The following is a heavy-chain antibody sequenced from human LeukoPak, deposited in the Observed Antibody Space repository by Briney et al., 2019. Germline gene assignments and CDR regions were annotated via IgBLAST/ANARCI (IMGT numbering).Heavy chain of an antibody. CDR1: GGTFSSYA. Sequence: SVKVSCKASGGTFSSYAISWVRQAPGQGLEWMGGIIPIFGTANYAQKFQGRVTITADKSTSTAYMELSSLRSEDTAVYYCARDTGSERGYSGNGIWGQGTLVTVSS. J-gene: IGHJ4*02. D-gene: IGHD5-12*01. CDR2: IIPIFGTA. V-gene: IGHV1-69*06. CDR3: ARDTGSERGYSGNGI.